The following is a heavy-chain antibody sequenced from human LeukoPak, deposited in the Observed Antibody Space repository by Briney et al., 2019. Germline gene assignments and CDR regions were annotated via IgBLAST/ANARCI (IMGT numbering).Heavy chain of an antibody. Sequence: ASVKVSCKASGYTFNGYYMHWVRHAPGQGLGWMGWINPNSGGTNYAQKFQGRVTMTRDTSISTAYMELSRLRSDDTAVYYCASMTGTTEWFDPWGQGTLVTVSS. J-gene: IGHJ5*02. CDR1: GYTFNGYY. V-gene: IGHV1-2*02. D-gene: IGHD1-7*01. CDR3: ASMTGTTEWFDP. CDR2: INPNSGGT.